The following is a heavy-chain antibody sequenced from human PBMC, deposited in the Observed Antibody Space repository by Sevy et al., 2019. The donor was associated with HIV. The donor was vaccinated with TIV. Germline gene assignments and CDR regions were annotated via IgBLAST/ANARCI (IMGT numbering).Heavy chain of an antibody. CDR1: GFTFSNAW. V-gene: IGHV3-15*01. J-gene: IGHJ4*02. Sequence: GGSLRLSCAASGFTFSNAWMSWVRQAPGKGREWVGRIKGKTDGGTTEYAEPVKGRLTISRDDSKNTMYLQMNSLKTEDTAIYYCTTDSKERGLSALLDYWGQGTLVTVSS. CDR3: TTDSKERGLSALLDY. CDR2: IKGKTDGGTT. D-gene: IGHD1-1*01.